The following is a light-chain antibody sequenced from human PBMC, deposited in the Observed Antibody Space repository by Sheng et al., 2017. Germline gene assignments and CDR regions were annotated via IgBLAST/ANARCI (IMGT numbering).Light chain of an antibody. V-gene: IGLV1-40*01. CDR1: SSNIGSDYD. CDR3: QSYDSSLSGSI. CDR2: GSR. J-gene: IGLJ2*01. Sequence: QLVLTQPPSLSGAPGQRVTISCTGTSSNIGSDYDVQWYQQSPGTAPKLLIYGSRNRPSGVPDRFSGSKSGTSASLAITGLQAEDEADYYCQSYDSSLSGSIFGGGTKLTVL.